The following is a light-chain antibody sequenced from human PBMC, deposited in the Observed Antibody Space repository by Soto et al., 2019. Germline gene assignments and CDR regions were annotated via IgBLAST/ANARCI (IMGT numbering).Light chain of an antibody. CDR3: QQYNNWPRT. Sequence: IQMTQSPSTLSAAVGDRVTITGRASQSISSGLAWYQQKPGKAPKLLIYAASRLQSGVPSRFSGSGSGTDFTLTISSLQSEDFAVYYCQQYNNWPRTFGQGTKV. CDR1: QSISSG. J-gene: IGKJ1*01. CDR2: AAS. V-gene: IGKV1-5*01.